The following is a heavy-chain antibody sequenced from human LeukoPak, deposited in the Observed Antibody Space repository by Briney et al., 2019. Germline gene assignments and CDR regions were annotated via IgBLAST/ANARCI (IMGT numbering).Heavy chain of an antibody. D-gene: IGHD3-16*02. CDR3: ARDRPPYVWRSYRPSAMGY. Sequence: ASVKVSCKASGYTFTSYGISWVRQAPGQGLEWMGWISAYNGNTNYAQKLQGRVTMTTDTSTSTAYMELRSLRSDDTAVYYCARDRPPYVWRSYRPSAMGYWGQGTLVTVSS. J-gene: IGHJ4*02. CDR2: ISAYNGNT. V-gene: IGHV1-18*01. CDR1: GYTFTSYG.